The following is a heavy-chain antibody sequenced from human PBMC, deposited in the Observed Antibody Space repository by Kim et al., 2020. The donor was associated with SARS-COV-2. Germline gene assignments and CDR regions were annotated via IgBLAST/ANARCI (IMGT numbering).Heavy chain of an antibody. CDR3: ARGGLADTFDM. J-gene: IGHJ3*02. D-gene: IGHD6-6*01. V-gene: IGHV4-34*01. CDR1: GGSFSGYY. CDR2: ISNSGTT. Sequence: SETLSLTCAVYGGSFSGYYWSWIRQPPGKGLEWIGEISNSGTTNYNPSLKSRVTTSVDTSKNQFSLKLNSVTAADTAVYYCARGGLADTFDMWGQGTMVTVSS.